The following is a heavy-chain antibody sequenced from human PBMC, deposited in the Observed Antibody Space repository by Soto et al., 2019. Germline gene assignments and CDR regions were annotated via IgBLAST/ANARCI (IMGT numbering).Heavy chain of an antibody. CDR1: GFTFNNYG. CDR2: IWHDGSIK. V-gene: IGHV3-33*01. Sequence: QVQLVESGGGVVQPGTSLRLSCAASGFTFNNYGMHWVRQAPGKGLEWVALIWHDGSIKGYADSVKGRFTISRDNSKNMLNLQMNSLRVEDTAVYYCTRAAIRGELLEYWGQGTQVTVSS. D-gene: IGHD1-26*01. CDR3: TRAAIRGELLEY. J-gene: IGHJ4*02.